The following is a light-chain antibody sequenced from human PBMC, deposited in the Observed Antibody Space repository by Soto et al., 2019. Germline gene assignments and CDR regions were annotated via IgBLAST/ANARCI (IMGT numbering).Light chain of an antibody. V-gene: IGLV1-40*01. J-gene: IGLJ1*01. Sequence: QSVLTQPPSVSEAPGQRVTISCTGSSSNIGAGYEAHWYQQVPGTAPKLLIYENNNRPSGVPDRFSGSKSGTSASLAITGLQAEDGAEYYCQSYDSSLRGYVFGTGTKLTVL. CDR3: QSYDSSLRGYV. CDR2: ENN. CDR1: SSNIGAGYE.